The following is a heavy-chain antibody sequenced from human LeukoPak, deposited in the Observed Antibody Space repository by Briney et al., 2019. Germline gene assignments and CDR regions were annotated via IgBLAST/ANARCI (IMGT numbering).Heavy chain of an antibody. CDR1: GFTFSSYA. Sequence: PGRSLRLSCAASGFTFSSYAMHWVRQAPGKGLEWVAVISYDGSNKYYADSVKGRFTISRDNSKNTLYLQMNSLRAEDTAVYYCARDGTYGSGSYYPNWGQGTLVTVSS. D-gene: IGHD3-10*01. CDR3: ARDGTYGSGSYYPN. V-gene: IGHV3-30-3*01. J-gene: IGHJ4*02. CDR2: ISYDGSNK.